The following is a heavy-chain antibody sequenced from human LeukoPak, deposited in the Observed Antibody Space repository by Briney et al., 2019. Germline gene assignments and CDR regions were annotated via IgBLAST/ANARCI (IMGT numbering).Heavy chain of an antibody. CDR3: ASQTYGSGSFFSS. Sequence: EASVKVSCKASGYTFTGYYMHWVRQAPGQGLEWMGRINPNSGGTNYAQKFQGRVTMTRDTSISTAYRELSRLRSDDTAVYYCASQTYGSGSFFSSWGQGTLVTVSS. J-gene: IGHJ4*02. V-gene: IGHV1-2*06. CDR2: INPNSGGT. CDR1: GYTFTGYY. D-gene: IGHD3-10*01.